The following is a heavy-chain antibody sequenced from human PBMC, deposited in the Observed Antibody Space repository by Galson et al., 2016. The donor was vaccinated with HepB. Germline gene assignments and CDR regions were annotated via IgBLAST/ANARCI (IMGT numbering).Heavy chain of an antibody. CDR1: GASISGHY. Sequence: SETLSLTCTVSGASISGHYLSWIRQPPGKGLEWIGYIYYSGRTNYNPSLKSRVTISVDTSKNQFSLKLSSVTAADTAVYYCARDDSGGWYGFHYGMDVWGRGTTVTVSS. V-gene: IGHV4-59*11. J-gene: IGHJ6*02. D-gene: IGHD6-19*01. CDR2: IYYSGRT. CDR3: ARDDSGGWYGFHYGMDV.